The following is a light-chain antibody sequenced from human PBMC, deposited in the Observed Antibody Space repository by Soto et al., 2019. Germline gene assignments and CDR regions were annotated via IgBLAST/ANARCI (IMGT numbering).Light chain of an antibody. Sequence: DIQMTQSPSTLSASVGDRVTITCRASQSISSWLAWYQQKPGKAPKLLIYKASSLESGVPSRFSGSGSGTEFNLTISTLQPDDFATYYCQQYHSYSRTFGQGTKVEIK. J-gene: IGKJ1*01. V-gene: IGKV1-5*03. CDR3: QQYHSYSRT. CDR1: QSISSW. CDR2: KAS.